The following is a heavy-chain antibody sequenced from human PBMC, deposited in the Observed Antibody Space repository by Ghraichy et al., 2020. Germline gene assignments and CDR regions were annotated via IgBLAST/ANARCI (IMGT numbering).Heavy chain of an antibody. CDR2: IRSKAYGATI. J-gene: IGHJ4*02. Sequence: GGSLRLSCITSGFNFGDYAMSWVRQAPGKGLEWVAIIRSKAYGATIDYAASVKGRFTISRDDSKGIAYLQMSSLKTEDTAVYFCTRGNGYSIGWHLDYWGQGILVTVSS. V-gene: IGHV3-49*04. CDR3: TRGNGYSIGWHLDY. D-gene: IGHD6-19*01. CDR1: GFNFGDYA.